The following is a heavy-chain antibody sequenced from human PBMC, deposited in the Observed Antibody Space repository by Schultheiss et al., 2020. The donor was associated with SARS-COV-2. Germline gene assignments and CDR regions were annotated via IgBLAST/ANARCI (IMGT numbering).Heavy chain of an antibody. CDR2: INHRGST. CDR1: GGSFSGYY. J-gene: IGHJ4*02. Sequence: SETLSLTCAVYGGSFSGYYWSWIRQPPGKGLEWIGEINHRGSTNYNPSLKSRVIISVDTSKNQFSLKVSSVTAADTAVYYCARTVYGDYFDYWGQGTLVTVSS. V-gene: IGHV4-34*01. CDR3: ARTVYGDYFDY. D-gene: IGHD4-17*01.